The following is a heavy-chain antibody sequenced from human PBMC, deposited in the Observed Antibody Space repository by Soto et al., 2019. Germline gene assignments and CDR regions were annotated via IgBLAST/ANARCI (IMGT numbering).Heavy chain of an antibody. V-gene: IGHV3-33*01. J-gene: IGHJ3*02. D-gene: IGHD6-6*01. Sequence: ESGGGVVQPGRSLRLSCAASGFTFSSYGMHWVRQAPGKGLEWVAVIWYDGSNKYYADSVKGRFTISRDNSKNTLYLQMNSPRAEDTAVYYCARGYSSSFHDAFDIWGQGTMVTVSS. CDR1: GFTFSSYG. CDR3: ARGYSSSFHDAFDI. CDR2: IWYDGSNK.